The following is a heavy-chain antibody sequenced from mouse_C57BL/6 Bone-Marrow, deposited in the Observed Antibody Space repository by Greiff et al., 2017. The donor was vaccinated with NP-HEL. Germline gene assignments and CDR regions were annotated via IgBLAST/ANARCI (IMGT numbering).Heavy chain of an antibody. CDR1: GFNIKDDY. J-gene: IGHJ2*01. Sequence: EVQLQQSGAELVRPGASVKLSCTASGFNIKDDYMHWVKQRPEQGLEWIGWIDPENGDTEYASKFQGKATITADTSSNTAYLQLSSLTSEDTAVYYCTTSHNGYDPDYWGQGTTLTVSS. V-gene: IGHV14-4*01. CDR3: TTSHNGYDPDY. D-gene: IGHD2-2*01. CDR2: IDPENGDT.